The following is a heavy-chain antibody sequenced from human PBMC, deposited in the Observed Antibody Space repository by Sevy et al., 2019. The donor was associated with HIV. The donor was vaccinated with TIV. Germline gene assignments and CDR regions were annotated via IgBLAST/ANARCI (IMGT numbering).Heavy chain of an antibody. V-gene: IGHV4-4*07. CDR1: GGSISSYY. Sequence: SETLSLTCTVSGGSISSYYWSWIRQPAGKGLEWIGRIYTSGSTNYYPSLKSRVTMSVDTSKNQFSLKLSSVTAADTAVYYCAREGPYYYDRSGYYGYSGGFDYRGQGTLVTVSS. CDR3: AREGPYYYDRSGYYGYSGGFDY. D-gene: IGHD3-22*01. J-gene: IGHJ4*02. CDR2: IYTSGST.